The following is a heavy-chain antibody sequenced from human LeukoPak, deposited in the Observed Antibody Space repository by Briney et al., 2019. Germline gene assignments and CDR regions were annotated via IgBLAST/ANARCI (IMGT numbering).Heavy chain of an antibody. Sequence: PGGSLRLSCAASGFTFSSYIMNWVRQAPGKGLEWVSTISSSSSYIYYADSVKGRFTISRDNAKNSLYLQMNSLRAEDTAVYYCAREGILGYCSGSSCYSDYWGQGTLVTVSS. CDR2: ISSSSSYI. V-gene: IGHV3-21*01. D-gene: IGHD2-15*01. CDR3: AREGILGYCSGSSCYSDY. CDR1: GFTFSSYI. J-gene: IGHJ4*02.